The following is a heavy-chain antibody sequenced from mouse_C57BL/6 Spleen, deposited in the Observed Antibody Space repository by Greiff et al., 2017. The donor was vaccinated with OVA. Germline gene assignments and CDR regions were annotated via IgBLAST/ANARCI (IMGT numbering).Heavy chain of an antibody. Sequence: PGHGLEWIGEILPGSGSTNYNEKFKGKATFTADTSSNTAYMQLSSLTTEDSAIYYCARLGITTGYAMDYWGQGTSVTVSS. D-gene: IGHD1-1*01. J-gene: IGHJ4*01. CDR3: ARLGITTGYAMDY. CDR2: ILPGSGST. V-gene: IGHV1-9*01.